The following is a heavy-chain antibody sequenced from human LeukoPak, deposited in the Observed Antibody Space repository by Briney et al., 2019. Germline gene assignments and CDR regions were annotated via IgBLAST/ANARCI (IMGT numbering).Heavy chain of an antibody. CDR1: GVSISSGGYS. V-gene: IGHV4-30-2*01. J-gene: IGHJ4*02. CDR3: ARSYGSGSYSYYFDY. Sequence: SQTLSLTCAVSGVSISSGGYSWRWIRQPPGKGLEWIGYIYHSGSTYYNPSLKSLITISVDRSKHQFSLKLSSVTAADTAVYYCARSYGSGSYSYYFDYWGQGTLVTVSS. CDR2: IYHSGST. D-gene: IGHD3-10*01.